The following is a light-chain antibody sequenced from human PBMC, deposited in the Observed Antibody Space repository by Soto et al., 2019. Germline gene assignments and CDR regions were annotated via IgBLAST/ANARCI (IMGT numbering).Light chain of an antibody. Sequence: MTQSPATLSVSPGERVTFSCRASQSVTTNLAWYQQKPGKIPNLLIYAASTLQAGVPSRFSGSGSGTDFTLTISSLQPEDVAAYYCQKYNSAPLTFGGGTKVEIK. V-gene: IGKV1-27*01. J-gene: IGKJ4*01. CDR3: QKYNSAPLT. CDR1: QSVTTN. CDR2: AAS.